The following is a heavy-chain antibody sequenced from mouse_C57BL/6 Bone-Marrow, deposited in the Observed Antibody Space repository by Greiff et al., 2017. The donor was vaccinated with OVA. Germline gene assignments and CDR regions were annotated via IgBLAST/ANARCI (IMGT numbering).Heavy chain of an antibody. Sequence: QVQLQQPGAELVKPGASVKLSCKASGYTFTSYWMHWVKQRPGQGLEWIGRIHPSDSDTNYNQKFKGKATLTVDKSSSTAYMQLSSLTSEDSAVYYCAIPALYYYGSSFWYFDVWGTGTTVTVSS. J-gene: IGHJ1*03. CDR1: GYTFTSYW. V-gene: IGHV1-74*01. CDR3: AIPALYYYGSSFWYFDV. CDR2: IHPSDSDT. D-gene: IGHD1-1*01.